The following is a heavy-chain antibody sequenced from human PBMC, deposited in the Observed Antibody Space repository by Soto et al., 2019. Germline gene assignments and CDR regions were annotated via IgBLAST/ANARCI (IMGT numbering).Heavy chain of an antibody. CDR3: TTVGPFYDSSGYYRDY. CDR2: MRSKANSFAT. CDR1: GFTFSGSP. D-gene: IGHD3-22*01. V-gene: IGHV3-73*01. Sequence: PGGSLRLSCAASGFTFSGSPIHWVRQASGKGLEWVARMRSKANSFATTYAASVKGRFTISRDDSKNTLYLQMNSLKTEDTAVYYCTTVGPFYDSSGYYRDYWGQGTLVTVSS. J-gene: IGHJ4*02.